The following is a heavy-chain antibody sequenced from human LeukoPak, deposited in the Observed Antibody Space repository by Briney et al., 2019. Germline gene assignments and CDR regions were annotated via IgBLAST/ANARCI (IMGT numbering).Heavy chain of an antibody. J-gene: IGHJ4*02. CDR1: GFTFSSYG. V-gene: IGHV3-23*01. CDR2: ISGSGGST. Sequence: GGTLRLSCAASGFTFSSYGMSWVRQAPGKGLEWVSAISGSGGSTYYADSVKGRFTISRDNAKNSLYLQMNSLRAEDTAVYYCARYYYDSSGYYEDYWGQGTLVTVSS. CDR3: ARYYYDSSGYYEDY. D-gene: IGHD3-22*01.